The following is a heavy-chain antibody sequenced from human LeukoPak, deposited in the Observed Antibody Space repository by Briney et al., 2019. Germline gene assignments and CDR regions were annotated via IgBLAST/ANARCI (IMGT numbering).Heavy chain of an antibody. CDR2: IYYSGST. CDR1: GGSISSSSYY. J-gene: IGHJ4*02. Sequence: PSETLSLTCTVSGGSISSSSYYWGWIRQPPGKGLEWIGSIYYSGSTYYNPSLKSRVTISVDTSKNQFSLKLSSVTAADTAVYYCARHAPLPISSATIPSRNFDYWGQGTLVTVSS. V-gene: IGHV4-39*01. D-gene: IGHD5-12*01. CDR3: ARHAPLPISSATIPSRNFDY.